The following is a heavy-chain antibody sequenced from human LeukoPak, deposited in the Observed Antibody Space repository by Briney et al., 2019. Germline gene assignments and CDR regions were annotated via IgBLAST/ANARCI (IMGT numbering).Heavy chain of an antibody. Sequence: GASAKVSCKASGGTFSSYAISWVRQAPGQGLEWMGGIIPIFGTANYAQKFQGRVTITADESTSTAYMELSSLRSEDTAVYYCARGVEQQLGPFDYWGQGTLVTVSS. V-gene: IGHV1-69*13. CDR2: IIPIFGTA. D-gene: IGHD6-13*01. CDR3: ARGVEQQLGPFDY. CDR1: GGTFSSYA. J-gene: IGHJ4*02.